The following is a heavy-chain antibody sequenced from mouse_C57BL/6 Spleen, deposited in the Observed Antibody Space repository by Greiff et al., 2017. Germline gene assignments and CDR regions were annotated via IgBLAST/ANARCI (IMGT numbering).Heavy chain of an antibody. CDR1: GYTFTSYW. J-gene: IGHJ4*01. CDR3: AGVYYDYDEEGYYAMDY. V-gene: IGHV1-64*01. Sequence: QVQLQQPGAELVKPGASVKLSCKASGYTFTSYWMHWVKQRPGQGLEWIGMIHPNSGSTNYNEKFKSKATLTADKSSSTAYMQLSSLTSEDSAVYYCAGVYYDYDEEGYYAMDYWGQGTSVTVSS. CDR2: IHPNSGST. D-gene: IGHD2-4*01.